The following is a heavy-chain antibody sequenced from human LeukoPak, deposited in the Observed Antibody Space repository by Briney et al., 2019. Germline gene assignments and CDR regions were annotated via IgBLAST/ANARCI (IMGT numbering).Heavy chain of an antibody. D-gene: IGHD4-17*01. CDR3: TRSLNGDYFFDY. Sequence: SETLSLTCTVSRGSTNSASYYWSWVRQPAGKALEWIGRIFASGSTSYNPSLKSRLSISLDKSKNQFSLLLNSVTAADTAVYYCTRSLNGDYFFDYWGQGARVAVSS. V-gene: IGHV4-61*02. CDR1: RGSTNSASYY. J-gene: IGHJ4*02. CDR2: IFASGST.